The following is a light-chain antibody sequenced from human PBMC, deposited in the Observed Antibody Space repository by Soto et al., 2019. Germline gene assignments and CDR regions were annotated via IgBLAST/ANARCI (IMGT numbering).Light chain of an antibody. CDR2: EVN. CDR1: SSDVGGYNY. J-gene: IGLJ3*02. CDR3: SSYTRV. V-gene: IGLV2-14*01. Sequence: QSVLTQPASVSGSPGQSITISCTGTSSDVGGYNYVSWYQQHPGKAPKLMIYEVNNRPSGVSNRFSGSKSGNTASLTISGLQAEDEADYYCSSYTRVFGGGTKVTVL.